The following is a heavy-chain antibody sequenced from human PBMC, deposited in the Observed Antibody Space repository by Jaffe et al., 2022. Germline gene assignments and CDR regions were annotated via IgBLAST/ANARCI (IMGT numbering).Heavy chain of an antibody. J-gene: IGHJ4*02. V-gene: IGHV4-38-2*01. Sequence: QVQLQESGPGLVKPSETLSLTCAVSGYSISSGYYWGWIRQPPGKGLEWIGSIYHSGSTYYNPSLKSRVTISVDTSKNQFSLKLSSVTAADTAVYYCARGETHYYDSSGYTFDYWGQGTLVTVSS. CDR1: GYSISSGYY. CDR2: IYHSGST. CDR3: ARGETHYYDSSGYTFDY. D-gene: IGHD3-22*01.